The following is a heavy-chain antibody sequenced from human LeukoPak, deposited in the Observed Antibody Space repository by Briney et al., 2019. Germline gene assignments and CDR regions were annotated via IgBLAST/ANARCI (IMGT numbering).Heavy chain of an antibody. J-gene: IGHJ4*02. CDR1: GFXVSTNY. V-gene: IGHV3-21*01. CDR3: ARDIDPGYSYGYWDY. CDR2: ISSSSSYI. Sequence: GGSLRLSCAASGFXVSTNYMSWVRQAPGKGLEWVSSISSSSSYIYYADSVKGRFTISRDNAKNSLYLQMNSLRAEDTALYYCARDIDPGYSYGYWDYWGQGSLVTVSS. D-gene: IGHD5-18*01.